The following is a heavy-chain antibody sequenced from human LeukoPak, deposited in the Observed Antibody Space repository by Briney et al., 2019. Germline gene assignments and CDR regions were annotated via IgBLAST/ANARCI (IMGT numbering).Heavy chain of an antibody. CDR2: INPNSGGT. CDR1: GYTFTDYY. D-gene: IGHD6-6*01. V-gene: IGHV1-2*02. Sequence: ASVKVSCKASGYTFTDYYMHWVRQAPGQGLEWMGWINPNSGGTNYAQKFQGRVTMTRDTSISTAYMELSRLRSDDTAVYYCATIYSSSIAATNNHYWYFDLWGRGTLVTVSS. CDR3: ATIYSSSIAATNNHYWYFDL. J-gene: IGHJ2*01.